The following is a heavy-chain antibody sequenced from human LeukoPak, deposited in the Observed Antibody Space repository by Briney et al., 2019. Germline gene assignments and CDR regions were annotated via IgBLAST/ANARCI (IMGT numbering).Heavy chain of an antibody. V-gene: IGHV4-61*02. Sequence: PSQTLSLTCTVSGGSISSDSHYWSWIRQPAGKALESIGRVYVSGSTNYNPSLKSRVTISIDTSKNHFSLRLSSVTAADTAVYYCARVSWFPGTSYYYMDVWGKGTTVTVSS. D-gene: IGHD1-1*01. J-gene: IGHJ6*03. CDR3: ARVSWFPGTSYYYMDV. CDR2: VYVSGST. CDR1: GGSISSDSHY.